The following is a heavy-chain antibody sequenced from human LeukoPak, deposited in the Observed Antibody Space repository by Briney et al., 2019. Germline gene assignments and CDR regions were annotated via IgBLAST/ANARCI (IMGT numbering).Heavy chain of an antibody. CDR1: GFTVSSNY. Sequence: GGSLRLSCAASGFTVSSNYMSWVRQAPGKGLEWVSVIYSGGSTYYADSVKGRFTISRDNSKNTLYLQMNSLRAEDTAVYYCARVPYGSGSYYTNDAFDIWGQGTMVTVSS. CDR2: IYSGGST. J-gene: IGHJ3*02. V-gene: IGHV3-66*01. D-gene: IGHD3-10*01. CDR3: ARVPYGSGSYYTNDAFDI.